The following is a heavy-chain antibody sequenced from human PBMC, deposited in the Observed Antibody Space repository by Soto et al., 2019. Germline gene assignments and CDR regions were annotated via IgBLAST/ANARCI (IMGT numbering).Heavy chain of an antibody. Sequence: EVQLLESGGGLVQPGGSLRLSCAASGFRFSSKAMSWVRQAPGKGLEWVSIISGSGSSTYYTDSLKGRFTISRDNSKNLVWCALNYLRAEDTAVYYCAKENGFQFVNFGASGSDYWGQGSLVSVSS. D-gene: IGHD6-6*01. CDR2: ISGSGSST. J-gene: IGHJ4*02. CDR1: GFRFSSKA. V-gene: IGHV3-23*01. CDR3: AKENGFQFVNFGASGSDY.